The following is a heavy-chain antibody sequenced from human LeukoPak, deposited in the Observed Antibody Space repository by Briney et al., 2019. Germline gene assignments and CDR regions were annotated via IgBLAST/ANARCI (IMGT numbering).Heavy chain of an antibody. CDR3: ARTQGYCSGGSCYSHTDFDY. CDR1: GYTFTDYY. D-gene: IGHD2-15*01. Sequence: GASVKVSCKASGYTFTDYYMHWVRQAPGQGLEWMGWINPYSGGTKFVQKFQGRVTMTRDTSISTAYMELSRLRSDDTAVYYCARTQGYCSGGSCYSHTDFDYWGQGTLVTVSS. J-gene: IGHJ4*02. CDR2: INPYSGGT. V-gene: IGHV1-2*02.